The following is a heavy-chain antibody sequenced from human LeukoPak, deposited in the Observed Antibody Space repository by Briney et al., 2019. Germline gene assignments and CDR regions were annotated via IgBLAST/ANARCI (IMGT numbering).Heavy chain of an antibody. CDR1: GFTFSSYW. J-gene: IGHJ4*02. V-gene: IGHV3-7*01. D-gene: IGHD3-10*01. CDR2: IKQDGSEK. CDR3: ARDLFTMVRGVIMPLGY. Sequence: GGSLRLSCAASGFTFSSYWMSWVRQAPGKGLEWVANIKQDGSEKYYVDSVKGRFTISRDNAKNSLYLQMNSLRAEDTAVYYCARDLFTMVRGVIMPLGYWGQGTLVTVSS.